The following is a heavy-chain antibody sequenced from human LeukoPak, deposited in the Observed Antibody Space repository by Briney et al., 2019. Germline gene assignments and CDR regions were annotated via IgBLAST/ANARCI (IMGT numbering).Heavy chain of an antibody. V-gene: IGHV3-21*01. CDR3: ARDTTGQQLAPGFFDY. D-gene: IGHD6-13*01. CDR1: GFTFSSCS. Sequence: GGSLRLSCAASGFTFSSCSMNWVRQAPGKGLEWVSSISSSSSYIYYADSVKGRFTISRDNAKNSLYLQVNSLRAEDTAVYYCARDTTGQQLAPGFFDYWGQGTLVTVSS. CDR2: ISSSSSYI. J-gene: IGHJ4*02.